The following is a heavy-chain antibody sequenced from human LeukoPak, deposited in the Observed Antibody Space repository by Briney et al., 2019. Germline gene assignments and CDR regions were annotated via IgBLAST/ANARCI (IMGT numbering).Heavy chain of an antibody. V-gene: IGHV4-38-2*01. CDR2: IYHSGST. Sequence: SETLSLTCAVSGYSISSGYYWGWIRQPPGKGLEWIGSIYHSGSTYYNPSLKSRVTISVDTSKNQFSLKLSSVTAADTAVYYRARKGRADIVVVVAATDLAFDIWGQGTMVTVSS. J-gene: IGHJ3*02. CDR3: ARKGRADIVVVVAATDLAFDI. D-gene: IGHD2-15*01. CDR1: GYSISSGYY.